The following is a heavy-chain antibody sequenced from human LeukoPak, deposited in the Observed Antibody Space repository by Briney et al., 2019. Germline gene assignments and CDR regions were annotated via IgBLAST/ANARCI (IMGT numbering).Heavy chain of an antibody. Sequence: PGRSLRLSCAASGFTFDDYAMHWVRHAPGKGLEWVSGISWNSGSIVYADSVKGRFTISRDNAKNSLYLQMNSPRAEDTAVYYCAKAPSSSWFYSYYFDYWGQGTPVTVSS. V-gene: IGHV3-9*01. D-gene: IGHD6-13*01. J-gene: IGHJ4*02. CDR1: GFTFDDYA. CDR3: AKAPSSSWFYSYYFDY. CDR2: ISWNSGSI.